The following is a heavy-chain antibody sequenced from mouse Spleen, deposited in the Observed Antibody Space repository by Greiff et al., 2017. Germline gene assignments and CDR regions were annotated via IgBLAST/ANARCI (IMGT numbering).Heavy chain of an antibody. CDR1: GYTFTDYY. Sequence: EVQLQQSGPELVKPGASVKISCKASGYTFTDYYMNWVKQSHGKSLEWIGDINPNNGGTSYNQKFKGKATLTVDKSSSTAYMELRSLTSEDSAVYYCARHYYGEEFAYWGQGTLVTVSA. V-gene: IGHV1-26*01. CDR3: ARHYYGEEFAY. J-gene: IGHJ3*01. D-gene: IGHD2-13*01. CDR2: INPNNGGT.